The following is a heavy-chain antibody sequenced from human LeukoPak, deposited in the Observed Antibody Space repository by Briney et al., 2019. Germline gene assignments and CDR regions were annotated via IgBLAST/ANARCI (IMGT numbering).Heavy chain of an antibody. Sequence: HPGGSLRLSCAASGFTFSSYAMHWVRQAPGKGLEWVAVISYDGSNKYYADSVKGRFTISRDNSKNTLYLQMNSLRAEDTAVYYCARNVPKEMATIFYGMDVWGQGTTVTVSS. CDR1: GFTFSSYA. V-gene: IGHV3-30-3*01. CDR3: ARNVPKEMATIFYGMDV. CDR2: ISYDGSNK. D-gene: IGHD5-12*01. J-gene: IGHJ6*02.